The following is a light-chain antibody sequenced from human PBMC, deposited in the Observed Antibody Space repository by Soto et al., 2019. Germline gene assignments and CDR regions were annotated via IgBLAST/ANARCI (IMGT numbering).Light chain of an antibody. V-gene: IGKV1-33*01. J-gene: IGKJ4*01. Sequence: DIQMTQSPSSLSASVGDRVTITCQASQDIKNYLNWYQQKSGKAPKLLIYDASDLETGVPSRFSGSGSGTDFTFTINSLPPEDIATYYRQQYDNLPLTFGGGTKVDIK. CDR3: QQYDNLPLT. CDR1: QDIKNY. CDR2: DAS.